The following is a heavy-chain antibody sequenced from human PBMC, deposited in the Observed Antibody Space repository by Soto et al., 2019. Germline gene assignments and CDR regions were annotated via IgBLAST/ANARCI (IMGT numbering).Heavy chain of an antibody. V-gene: IGHV3-7*03. Sequence: PGGSLRLSCAASGFTFSSYWMSWVRQAPGKGLEWVANIKQDGSEKYYVDSVKGRFTISRDNAKNSLYLQMNSLRAEDTAVYYCARDREYQLLFSYYYGMDVWGQGTTVTVSS. J-gene: IGHJ6*02. CDR1: GFTFSSYW. CDR3: ARDREYQLLFSYYYGMDV. D-gene: IGHD2-2*01. CDR2: IKQDGSEK.